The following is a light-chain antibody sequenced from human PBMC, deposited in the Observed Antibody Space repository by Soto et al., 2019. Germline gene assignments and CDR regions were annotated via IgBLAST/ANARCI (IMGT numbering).Light chain of an antibody. CDR2: AAS. J-gene: IGKJ1*01. V-gene: IGKV1-39*01. Sequence: DILMTHSPSSLSSSVGERVTISCRASQTINNFVNWYQQKLGRAPRLLIYAASSLQSGVPSRFSGSGSGTDFTLTISSLQAEDFGVYYCQQYSSDRTTFGQGTKVDIK. CDR3: QQYSSDRTT. CDR1: QTINNF.